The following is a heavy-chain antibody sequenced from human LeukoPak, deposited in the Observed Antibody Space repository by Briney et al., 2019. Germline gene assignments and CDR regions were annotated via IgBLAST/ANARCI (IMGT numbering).Heavy chain of an antibody. V-gene: IGHV4-59*01. CDR1: GGSISSYY. CDR2: IYYSGST. Sequence: PSETLSLTCTVSGGSISSYYWSWIRQPPGKGLEWIGYIYYSGSTNYNPSLKSRVTISVDTSKNQFSLKLSSVTAAGTAVYYCAREGTGYYDSSGYYSNWFDPWGQGTLVTVSS. CDR3: AREGTGYYDSSGYYSNWFDP. J-gene: IGHJ5*02. D-gene: IGHD3-22*01.